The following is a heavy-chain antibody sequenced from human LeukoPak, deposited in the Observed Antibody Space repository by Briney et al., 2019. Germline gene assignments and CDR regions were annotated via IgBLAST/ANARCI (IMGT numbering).Heavy chain of an antibody. CDR3: ARDFWLTGATHCYFDY. CDR2: IKQDGSER. V-gene: IGHV3-7*03. J-gene: IGHJ4*02. CDR1: KFTFSNYG. Sequence: GGSLRLSCTASKFTFSNYGMQWVRQAPGKGLEWVANIKQDGSERYYVDSVKGRFTISRDNAKNSLYLQMNSLRAEDTAVYYCARDFWLTGATHCYFDYWGQGTLVTVSS. D-gene: IGHD1-14*01.